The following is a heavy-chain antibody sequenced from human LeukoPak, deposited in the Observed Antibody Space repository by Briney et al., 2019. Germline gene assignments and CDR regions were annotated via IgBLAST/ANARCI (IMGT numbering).Heavy chain of an antibody. CDR2: INPNSGGT. Sequence: ASVKVSCKASGYTFTGYYKHWVRQAPGQGLEWMGWINPNSGGTNYAQKFQGRVTMTRHTSISTAYMELSSLRSDDTAVYYCARGGDTYGSSAFDIWGQGTMVTVSS. CDR1: GYTFTGYY. J-gene: IGHJ3*02. CDR3: ARGGDTYGSSAFDI. V-gene: IGHV1-2*02. D-gene: IGHD5-18*01.